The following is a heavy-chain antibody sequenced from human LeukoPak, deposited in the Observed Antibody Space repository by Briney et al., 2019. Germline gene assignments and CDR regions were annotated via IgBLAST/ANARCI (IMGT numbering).Heavy chain of an antibody. Sequence: GASVKVSCKASGYTFTGYYMHWVRQAPGQGLEWMGWINPNSGGTNYAQKFQGRVTMTRDTSISTAYMELSRLRSDDTAVYYCATGQRVVGSSWYSPDWYFDLWGRGTLVTVS. V-gene: IGHV1-2*02. CDR2: INPNSGGT. CDR3: ATGQRVVGSSWYSPDWYFDL. D-gene: IGHD6-13*01. J-gene: IGHJ2*01. CDR1: GYTFTGYY.